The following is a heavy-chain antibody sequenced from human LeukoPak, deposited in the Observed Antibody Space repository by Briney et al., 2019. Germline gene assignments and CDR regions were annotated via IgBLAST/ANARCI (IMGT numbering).Heavy chain of an antibody. CDR3: ATGLLWFGGDAFDI. J-gene: IGHJ3*02. CDR1: GYTLTELS. D-gene: IGHD3-10*01. V-gene: IGHV1-24*01. CDR2: FDPEDGET. Sequence: ASVKVSCKVSGYTLTELSMHWVRQAPGKGLEWMGGFDPEDGETIYAQKFQGRVTMTEGTSTDTAYMELSSLRSEDTAVYYCATGLLWFGGDAFDIWGQGTMVTVSS.